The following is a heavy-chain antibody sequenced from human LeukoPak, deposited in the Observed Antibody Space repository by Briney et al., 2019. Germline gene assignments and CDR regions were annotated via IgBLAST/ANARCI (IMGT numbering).Heavy chain of an antibody. D-gene: IGHD1-1*01. CDR1: GFTFSRNA. CDR3: ARVPSWKGYMDV. CDR2: ISYDGTSK. Sequence: GGSLRLSCAASGFTFSRNAMHWVRQAPGKGLEWVASISYDGTSKYYADSVKGRFTISRDNAKNSLYLQMSSLGAEDTAVYYCARVPSWKGYMDVWGKGTTVTVSS. J-gene: IGHJ6*03. V-gene: IGHV3-30*03.